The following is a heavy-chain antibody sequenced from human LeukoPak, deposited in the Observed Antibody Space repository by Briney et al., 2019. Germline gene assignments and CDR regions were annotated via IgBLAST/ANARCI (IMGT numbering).Heavy chain of an antibody. V-gene: IGHV1-46*01. J-gene: IGHJ5*02. CDR3: ARGRGGDSNFDP. CDR1: GYTFTSYY. CDR2: INPSGGST. Sequence: ASVTVSFTASGYTFTSYYMHWVRQAPGQGLEWMGIINPSGGSTSYAQKFQGRVTMTRDTSTSTVYMELSSLRSEDTAMYYCARGRGGDSNFDPWGQGTLVTVSS. D-gene: IGHD2-21*02.